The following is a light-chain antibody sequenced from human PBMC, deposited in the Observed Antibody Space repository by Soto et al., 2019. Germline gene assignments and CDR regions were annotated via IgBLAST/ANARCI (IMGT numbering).Light chain of an antibody. V-gene: IGLV2-14*03. CDR1: SSDVGGYNY. J-gene: IGLJ1*01. CDR3: SSYTTSNTRQIV. Sequence: QSALTQPASVSGSPGQSITISCTGTSSDVGGYNYVSWYQHHPGKAPKLLIYDVSNRPSGISNRFSGSKYDNTASLTISGLQPEDEADYYCSSYTTSNTRQIVFGTGTKLTVL. CDR2: DVS.